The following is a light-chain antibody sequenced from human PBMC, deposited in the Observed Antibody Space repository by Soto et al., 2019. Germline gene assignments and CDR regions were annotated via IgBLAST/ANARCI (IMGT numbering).Light chain of an antibody. V-gene: IGLV4-60*02. CDR3: ENWYRNNHKV. Sequence: QSVLTQSSSASASLGSSVKLTCILSSGHSTYIIAWHEKQPGKAPRFLMTLDRSGSYNRGSGVPDRFSRTSSGADRYLTISNPQFEDEGGHYCENWYRNNHKVFGGGTKQTVL. CDR1: SGHSTYI. J-gene: IGLJ3*02. CDR2: LDRSGSY.